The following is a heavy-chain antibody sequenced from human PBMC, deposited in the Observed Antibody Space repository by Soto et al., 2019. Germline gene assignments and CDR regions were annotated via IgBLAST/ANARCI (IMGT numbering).Heavy chain of an antibody. CDR1: GGSISSGGYY. CDR2: IYYSGST. Sequence: SETLSLTCTVSGGSISSGGYYWSWIRQHPGKGLEWIGYIYYSGSTYYNPSLKSRVTISVDTSKNQFSLKLSSVTAADTAVYYCAKEYFEYSSSSDWFDPWGQGTLVTVSS. CDR3: AKEYFEYSSSSDWFDP. J-gene: IGHJ5*02. D-gene: IGHD6-6*01. V-gene: IGHV4-31*03.